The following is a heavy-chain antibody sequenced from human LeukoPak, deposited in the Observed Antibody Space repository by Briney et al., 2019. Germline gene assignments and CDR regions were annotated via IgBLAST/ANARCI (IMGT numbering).Heavy chain of an antibody. CDR3: ARVYSNYYYGMDV. J-gene: IGHJ6*02. V-gene: IGHV1-2*02. D-gene: IGHD4-11*01. Sequence: ASVKVSCKASGYTFTSYDINWVRQAPGQGLEWMGWINPNSGGTNYAQKFQGRVTMTRDTSISTAYMELSRLRSDDTAVYYCARVYSNYYYGMDVWGQGTTVTVSS. CDR2: INPNSGGT. CDR1: GYTFTSYD.